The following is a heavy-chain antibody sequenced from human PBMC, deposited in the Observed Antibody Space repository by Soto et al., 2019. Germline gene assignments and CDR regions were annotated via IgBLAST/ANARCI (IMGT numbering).Heavy chain of an antibody. V-gene: IGHV3-33*01. D-gene: IGHD6-13*01. CDR3: ARDITDDGWAAAGTPLGMDV. CDR2: IWYDGSNK. J-gene: IGHJ6*02. CDR1: GFTFSSYG. Sequence: PGGSLRLSCAASGFTFSSYGMHWVRQAPGKGLEWVAVIWYDGSNKYYADSVKGRFTISRDNSKNTLYLQMNSLRAEDTAVYYCARDITDDGWAAAGTPLGMDVWGQGTTVTVSS.